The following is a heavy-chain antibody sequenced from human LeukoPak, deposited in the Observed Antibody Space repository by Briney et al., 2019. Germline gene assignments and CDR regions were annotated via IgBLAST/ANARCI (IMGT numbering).Heavy chain of an antibody. V-gene: IGHV7-4-1*02. Sequence: ASVKVSCKASGYTFTSYAMNWVRQAPGQGLEWMGWINTDTGNPTYAQGFTGRLVFSLDTSASTAYLQISSLKAEDTAIYYCARTLFGDQYQLLHNWFDPWGQGTLVTVSS. CDR1: GYTFTSYA. D-gene: IGHD2-2*01. CDR2: INTDTGNP. CDR3: ARTLFGDQYQLLHNWFDP. J-gene: IGHJ5*02.